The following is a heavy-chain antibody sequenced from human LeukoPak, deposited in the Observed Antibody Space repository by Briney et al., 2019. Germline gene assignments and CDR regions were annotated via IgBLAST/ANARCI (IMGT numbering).Heavy chain of an antibody. V-gene: IGHV4-4*07. Sequence: SETLSLTCTVSGGSISSYYWTWIRQPAGKGLEWIGRIYSSGSTGFNPSLKSRVTMSVDTSKKLFSLKLKSVAAADTAVYYCARDGSSWPFFEYWGQGILVTVAS. D-gene: IGHD6-13*01. CDR1: GGSISSYY. CDR3: ARDGSSWPFFEY. CDR2: IYSSGST. J-gene: IGHJ4*02.